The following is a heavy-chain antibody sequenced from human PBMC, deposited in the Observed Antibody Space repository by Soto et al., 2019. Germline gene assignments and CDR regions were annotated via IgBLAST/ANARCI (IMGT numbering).Heavy chain of an antibody. CDR2: IYWDDDK. Sequence: QITLKESGPTLVKPTQTLTLTCTFSGFSLSTSGVGVGWIRQPPGKALEWRALIYWDDDKRYSPSLKSRLTITKDTSKNQVVLTMTNMNPVDTATYYCAHRGTYYDFWSGYPDYFDYWGQGTLVTVSS. D-gene: IGHD3-3*01. CDR1: GFSLSTSGVG. J-gene: IGHJ4*02. CDR3: AHRGTYYDFWSGYPDYFDY. V-gene: IGHV2-5*02.